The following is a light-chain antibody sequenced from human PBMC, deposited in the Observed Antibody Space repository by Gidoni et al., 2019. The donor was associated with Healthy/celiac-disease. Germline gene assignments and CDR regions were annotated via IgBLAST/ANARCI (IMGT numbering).Light chain of an antibody. J-gene: IGLJ2*01. CDR2: SNN. CDR1: SSNIGSNT. CDR3: AAWDDSLNGVV. V-gene: IGLV1-44*01. Sequence: QSVLTQPHSASGTPGQSVTISCSGSSSNIGSNTVNWYQQLPGTAPKLLIYSNNQRPSGVLDRFSGSKSGTSASLAISGLQSEDEADYYCAAWDDSLNGVVFGGGTKLTV.